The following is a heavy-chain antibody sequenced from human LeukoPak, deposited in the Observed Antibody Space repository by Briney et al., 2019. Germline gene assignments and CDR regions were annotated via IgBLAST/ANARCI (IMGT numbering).Heavy chain of an antibody. D-gene: IGHD6-13*01. CDR1: GYTFTNYY. V-gene: IGHV1-46*01. J-gene: IGHJ4*02. Sequence: ASVKVSRKASGYTFTNYYMHWVRQAPGQGPEWMGMISPSGGSASYAQKFQGRVTMTRDTSTSTVYMELRSLRSEDTAVYYCARGRWQQLVDYWGQGTLVTVSS. CDR3: ARGRWQQLVDY. CDR2: ISPSGGSA.